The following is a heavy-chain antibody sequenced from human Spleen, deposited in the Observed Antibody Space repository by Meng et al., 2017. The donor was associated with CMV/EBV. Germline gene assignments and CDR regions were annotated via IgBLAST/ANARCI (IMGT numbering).Heavy chain of an antibody. CDR1: GGPFSTSS. Sequence: CSVSGGPFSTSSSTCVRQPPGRGLVWVGAIDLGGGSCCNPSLESRVTILVDTSANQFSLRVSSVTAADTAVYYCAIPDGDGYRTFDSWGQGTLVTVSS. D-gene: IGHD5-24*01. CDR2: IDLGGGS. CDR3: AIPDGDGYRTFDS. J-gene: IGHJ4*02. V-gene: IGHV4-34*01.